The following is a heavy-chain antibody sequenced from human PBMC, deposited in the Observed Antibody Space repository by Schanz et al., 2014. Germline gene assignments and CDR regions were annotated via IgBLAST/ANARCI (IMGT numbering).Heavy chain of an antibody. Sequence: EVQLLESGGGLVKPGGFLRLSCAASGFTFSSYAMSWVRQAPGKGLEWVSAISGSGGSTYYADSVKGRFTISRDNSKNLLYLQMNSLRPEDTAVYYCAKGRFGELSAFDIWGQGTMVTVSS. CDR1: GFTFSSYA. CDR2: ISGSGGST. D-gene: IGHD3-10*01. V-gene: IGHV3-23*01. J-gene: IGHJ3*02. CDR3: AKGRFGELSAFDI.